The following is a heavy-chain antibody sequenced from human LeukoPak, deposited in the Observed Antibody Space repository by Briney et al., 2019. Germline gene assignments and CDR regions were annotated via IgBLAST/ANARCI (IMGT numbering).Heavy chain of an antibody. CDR3: ARDWPQHTDAFDI. D-gene: IGHD2-2*01. CDR2: IKQDGSEK. V-gene: IGHV3-7*01. J-gene: IGHJ3*02. CDR1: GFTFSSYG. Sequence: GGSLRLSCAASGFTFSSYGMHWVRQAPGKGLEWVANIKQDGSEKYYVDSVKGRFTISRDNAKNSLYLQMNSLRAEDTAVYYCARDWPQHTDAFDIWGQGTMVTVSS.